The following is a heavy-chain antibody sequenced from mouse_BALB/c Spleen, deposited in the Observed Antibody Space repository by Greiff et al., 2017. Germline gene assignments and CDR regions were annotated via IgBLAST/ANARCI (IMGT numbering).Heavy chain of an antibody. J-gene: IGHJ3*01. CDR2: IWAGGST. D-gene: IGHD2-10*02. V-gene: IGHV2-9*02. Sequence: VMLVESGPGLVAPSQSLSITCTVSGFSLTSYGVHWVRQPPGKGLEWLGVIWAGGSTNYNSALMSRLSISKDNSKSQVFLKMNSLQTDDTAMYYCARVQYGNYGGAYWGQGTLVTVSA. CDR3: ARVQYGNYGGAY. CDR1: GFSLTSYG.